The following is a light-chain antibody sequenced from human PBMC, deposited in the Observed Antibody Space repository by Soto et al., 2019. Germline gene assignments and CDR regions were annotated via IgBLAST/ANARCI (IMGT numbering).Light chain of an antibody. CDR1: HSVSSTY. CDR2: GTS. CDR3: QHYGVSPPFT. V-gene: IGKV3-20*01. Sequence: DIVLTQSRGTLSFSAGERATHSCRPSHSVSSTYLAWYQQKPGQDPRRLMSGTSRRATGIPDGFSGSGSGTDYSLSISRLEHEDFAVYYCQHYGVSPPFTFGPGTKVDIK. J-gene: IGKJ3*01.